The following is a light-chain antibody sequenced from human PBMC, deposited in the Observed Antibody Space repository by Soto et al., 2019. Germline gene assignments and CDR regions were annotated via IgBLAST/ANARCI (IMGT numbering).Light chain of an antibody. CDR1: QSVLYSSNNKNH. CDR2: WAS. V-gene: IGKV4-1*01. Sequence: DIVMTQSPDSLAVSLGERATINCKSSQSVLYSSNNKNHLAWYQQKAGQPPKLLVYWASTRESGVPDRFSGSGSGTDFTLTISSLQAEDVAVYYCQQYYSTPYTFGQGT. J-gene: IGKJ2*01. CDR3: QQYYSTPYT.